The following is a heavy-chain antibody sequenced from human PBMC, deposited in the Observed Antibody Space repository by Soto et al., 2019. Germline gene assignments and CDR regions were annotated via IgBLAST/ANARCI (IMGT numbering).Heavy chain of an antibody. CDR1: GGTFSTYT. J-gene: IGHJ3*02. CDR3: TLGSWSAETFDI. Sequence: QVQLVQSGAEVKKPGSSVKVSCKASGGTFSTYTIIWVRQAPGQGLEWMGRILPMLDITNSAQRFQGRVTRTADKSTSTAYLELSSLRSEDTAVYYCTLGSWSAETFDIWGRATMVTVSS. CDR2: ILPMLDIT. D-gene: IGHD6-13*01. V-gene: IGHV1-69*02.